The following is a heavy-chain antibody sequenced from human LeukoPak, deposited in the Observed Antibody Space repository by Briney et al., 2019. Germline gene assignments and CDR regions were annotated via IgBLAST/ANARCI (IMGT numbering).Heavy chain of an antibody. CDR3: ARNFYDTSRYYSYNWFDP. V-gene: IGHV4-39*07. CDR1: GDSISSSSYH. CDR2: IYYSGST. D-gene: IGHD3-22*01. J-gene: IGHJ5*02. Sequence: SETLSLTCTVSGDSISSSSYHWGWIRQPPGKGLEWIGNIYYSGSTYYNPSLKSRVTISVDTSKNQFSLKLSSVTAADTAVYFCARNFYDTSRYYSYNWFDPWGQGTLVTVSS.